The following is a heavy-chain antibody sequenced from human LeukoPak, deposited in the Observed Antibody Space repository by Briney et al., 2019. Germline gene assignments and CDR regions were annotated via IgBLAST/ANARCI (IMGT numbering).Heavy chain of an antibody. Sequence: GGSLRLSCAASEFTFSSYWMSWVRQAPGKGLEWVANIKQDGSEKYYVDSVKGRFTISRDNAKNSLYLQMNSLRAEDTAVYYCAREGSWYFDYWGQGTLVTVSS. D-gene: IGHD6-13*01. CDR1: EFTFSSYW. J-gene: IGHJ4*02. CDR2: IKQDGSEK. V-gene: IGHV3-7*01. CDR3: AREGSWYFDY.